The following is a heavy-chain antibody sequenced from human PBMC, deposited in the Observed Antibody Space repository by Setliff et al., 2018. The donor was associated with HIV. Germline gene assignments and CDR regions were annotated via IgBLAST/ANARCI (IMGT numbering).Heavy chain of an antibody. CDR3: TREGRGDPAMATTRIDY. Sequence: LSLTCSVSGDSISSGSYFWGWIRQTPGKGLEWIGNIYYTGFAYYNPSLKSRVTISLDTSKTHFFLNLTSVTDADTAVYFCTREGRGDPAMATTRIDYWGRGKLVTVS. D-gene: IGHD1-1*01. CDR2: IYYTGFA. V-gene: IGHV4-39*02. J-gene: IGHJ4*02. CDR1: GDSISSGSYF.